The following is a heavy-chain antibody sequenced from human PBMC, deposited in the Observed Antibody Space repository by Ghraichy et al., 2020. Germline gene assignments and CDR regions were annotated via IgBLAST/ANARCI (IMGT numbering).Heavy chain of an antibody. CDR3: ARDARLGRAFDI. CDR1: GFTVSTNY. D-gene: IGHD3-22*01. CDR2: IYSSGAT. J-gene: IGHJ3*02. Sequence: GGSLRLSCAASGFTVSTNYMNWVRQAPGKGLEWVSVIYSSGATYYADSVKGRFTISRDNAKNSLFLQMNSLRTEDTAVYYCARDARLGRAFDIWGQGTMVTVSS. V-gene: IGHV3-53*01.